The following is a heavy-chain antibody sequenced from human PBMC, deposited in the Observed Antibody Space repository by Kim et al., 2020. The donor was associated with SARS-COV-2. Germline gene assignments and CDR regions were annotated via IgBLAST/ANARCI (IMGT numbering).Heavy chain of an antibody. V-gene: IGHV3-74*01. D-gene: IGHD2-15*01. CDR3: ARGLVCSGTSCSSIY. J-gene: IGHJ4*02. Sequence: ESAQVRFTISRDNAKTALYLQIQSLRAEDTAVYYCARGLVCSGTSCSSIYWGQGTLVTVSS.